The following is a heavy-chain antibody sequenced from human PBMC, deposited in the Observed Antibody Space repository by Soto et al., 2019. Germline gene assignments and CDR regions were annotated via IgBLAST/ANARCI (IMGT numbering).Heavy chain of an antibody. CDR1: LYTFTHYG. J-gene: IGHJ4*02. CDR2: ISPYSGNT. Sequence: QVPLVQSRAEVKKPGASVKVSCKPSLYTFTHYGFSWVRQAPGQGLEWMGWISPYSGNTNYAQKLQGRVTLTTDTSTTTAYLELRSLKSDETAVYYFATQPYSGDWPEGNYFDYWGQGTLVTVSS. CDR3: ATQPYSGDWPEGNYFDY. V-gene: IGHV1-18*01. D-gene: IGHD6-19*01.